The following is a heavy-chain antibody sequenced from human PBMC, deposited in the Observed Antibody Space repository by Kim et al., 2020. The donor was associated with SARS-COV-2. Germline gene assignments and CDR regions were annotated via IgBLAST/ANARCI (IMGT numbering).Heavy chain of an antibody. Sequence: SVKVSCKASGFTFTSSAVQWVRQARGQRLEWIGWIVVGSGNTNYAQKFQERVTITRDMSTSTAYMELSSLRSEDMAVYYCAAPSNYYDSSGYYLNYDAFDIWGQGTMVTVSS. CDR3: AAPSNYYDSSGYYLNYDAFDI. CDR2: IVVGSGNT. CDR1: GFTFTSSA. D-gene: IGHD3-22*01. J-gene: IGHJ3*02. V-gene: IGHV1-58*01.